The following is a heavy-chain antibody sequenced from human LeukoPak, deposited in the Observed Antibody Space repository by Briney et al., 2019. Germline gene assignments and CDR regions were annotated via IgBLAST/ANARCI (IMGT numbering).Heavy chain of an antibody. CDR2: RNPNSGNT. CDR1: VYTFTSYD. CDR3: ARNRSRRLRFLEWFEGGMDV. D-gene: IGHD3-3*01. J-gene: IGHJ6*02. Sequence: ASVTVSCTSSVYTFTSYDINWVRQATRQGLEWMGWRNPNSGNTGYAQKFQGRVTITSTTSISTAYLELSSLRSEDTAVYYCARNRSRRLRFLEWFEGGMDVWGQGTTVTVSS. V-gene: IGHV1-8*01.